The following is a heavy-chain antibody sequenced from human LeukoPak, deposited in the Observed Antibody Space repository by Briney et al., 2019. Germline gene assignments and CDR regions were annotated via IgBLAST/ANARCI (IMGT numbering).Heavy chain of an antibody. CDR3: ARARYNYQCDY. V-gene: IGHV4-39*07. CDR2: ISYGGRT. D-gene: IGHD5-24*01. Sequence: SETLSLTCTVSGGSISSSNNYWGWIRQPPGRGLEWIGSISYGGRTYYNPSLKSRVTISVDTSKNQFFLRQSSVTAADTAVYYCARARYNYQCDYWGQGTLVTVSS. J-gene: IGHJ4*02. CDR1: GGSISSSNNY.